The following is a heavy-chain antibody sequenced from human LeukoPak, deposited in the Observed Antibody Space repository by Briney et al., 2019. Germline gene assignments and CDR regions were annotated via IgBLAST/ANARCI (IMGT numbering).Heavy chain of an antibody. CDR3: AKGRVSLWELRSNYYYYYMDV. Sequence: SETLSLTCTVSGGSISSGSYYWSWIRQPAGKGLEWVGCIYTSGSTNYNPSLKSRVTISVDTSKNQFSLKLSSVTAADTAVYYCAKGRVSLWELRSNYYYYYMDVWGKGTTVTISS. CDR2: IYTSGST. CDR1: GGSISSGSYY. V-gene: IGHV4-61*02. J-gene: IGHJ6*03. D-gene: IGHD1-26*01.